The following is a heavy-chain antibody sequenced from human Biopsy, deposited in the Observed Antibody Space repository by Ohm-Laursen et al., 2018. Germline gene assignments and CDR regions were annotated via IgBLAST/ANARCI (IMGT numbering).Heavy chain of an antibody. J-gene: IGHJ2*01. CDR1: GFTFGHYA. CDR3: ARGFSSGWYGYFDV. V-gene: IGHV3-33*01. Sequence: SLRLSCAASGFTFGHYAMHWVRQAPGKGLEWISLIWYDGTNEDYADSVKGRFTISRDNSKNTLYLQINTLTLEDTAFYYCARGFSSGWYGYFDVWGRGTLVTVSS. D-gene: IGHD6-19*01. CDR2: IWYDGTNE.